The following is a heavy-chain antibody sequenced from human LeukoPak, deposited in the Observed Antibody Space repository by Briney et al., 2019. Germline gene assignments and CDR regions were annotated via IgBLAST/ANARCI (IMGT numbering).Heavy chain of an antibody. V-gene: IGHV3-23*01. CDR1: GFTFSSYA. Sequence: GGSLRLSCAASGFTFSSYAMSWVRQAPGKGLEWVSAISCSGGSTYYADSVKGRFTISRDNSKNTLYLQMNSLRAEDTAVYYCAKVLGGYGGNFDYWGQGTLVTVSP. J-gene: IGHJ4*02. CDR2: ISCSGGST. D-gene: IGHD4-23*01. CDR3: AKVLGGYGGNFDY.